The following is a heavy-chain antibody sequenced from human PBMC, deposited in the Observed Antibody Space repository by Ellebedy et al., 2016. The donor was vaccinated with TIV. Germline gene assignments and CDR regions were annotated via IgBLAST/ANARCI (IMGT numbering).Heavy chain of an antibody. Sequence: SVKVSCXASGYTFTSYYMHWVRQAPGQGLEWMGGIIPIFGTANYAQKFQGRVTITADESTSTAYMELSSLRSEDTAVYYCARGGSGYHDYWGQGTLVTVSS. CDR1: GYTFTSYY. J-gene: IGHJ4*02. V-gene: IGHV1-69*13. D-gene: IGHD3-3*01. CDR2: IIPIFGTA. CDR3: ARGGSGYHDY.